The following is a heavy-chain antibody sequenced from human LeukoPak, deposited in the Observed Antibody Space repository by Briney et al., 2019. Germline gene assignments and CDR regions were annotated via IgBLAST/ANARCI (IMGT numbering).Heavy chain of an antibody. V-gene: IGHV4-31*03. D-gene: IGHD3-22*01. CDR2: IYYSGST. Sequence: SETLSLTCTVSGGSISSGGYYWSWIRQHPGKGLEWIGYIYYSGSTYYNPSLKSRVTISVDTSKNQFSLKLSSVTAADTAVYYCARGFPYYYDSSGYYLYYFDYWGQGTLVTVSS. J-gene: IGHJ4*02. CDR1: GGSISSGGYY. CDR3: ARGFPYYYDSSGYYLYYFDY.